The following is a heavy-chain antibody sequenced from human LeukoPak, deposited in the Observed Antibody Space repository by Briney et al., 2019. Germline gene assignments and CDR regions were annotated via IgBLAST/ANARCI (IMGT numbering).Heavy chain of an antibody. Sequence: SETLSLTCAVYGGSFSGYYWSWIRQPPGKGLEWIGEINHSGSTNYNPSLKSRVTISVDRSKNQFSLKLSSVTAADTAVYYCARVAGYYDSSGQNWFDPWGQGTLVTVSS. CDR1: GGSFSGYY. CDR3: ARVAGYYDSSGQNWFDP. D-gene: IGHD3-22*01. CDR2: INHSGST. J-gene: IGHJ5*02. V-gene: IGHV4-34*01.